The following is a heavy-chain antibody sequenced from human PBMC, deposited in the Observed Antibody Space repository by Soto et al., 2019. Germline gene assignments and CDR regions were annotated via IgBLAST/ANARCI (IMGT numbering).Heavy chain of an antibody. CDR1: GGSISSSSYY. V-gene: IGHV4-39*01. CDR3: ARMSGGQLAEIFDY. Sequence: SETLSLTCTVSGGSISSSSYYWGWIRQPPGKGLEWIGSIYYSGSTYYNPSLKSRVTISVDTSKNQFSLKLSSVTAADTAVYYCARMSGGQLAEIFDYWGQGTLVTVSS. D-gene: IGHD6-13*01. J-gene: IGHJ4*02. CDR2: IYYSGST.